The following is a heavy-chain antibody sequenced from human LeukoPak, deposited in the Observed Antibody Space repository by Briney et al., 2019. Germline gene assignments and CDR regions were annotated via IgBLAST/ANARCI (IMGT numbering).Heavy chain of an antibody. D-gene: IGHD5-24*01. Sequence: GGSLRLSCAASGFTFSSYGMSWVRQAPGKGLEWVSVISGSGGSTYYADSVKGRFTISRDNSKNTLYLQMNSLRADDTAVYYCAKSGYNRFDYWGQGTLVTVSS. CDR3: AKSGYNRFDY. V-gene: IGHV3-23*01. CDR2: ISGSGGST. CDR1: GFTFSSYG. J-gene: IGHJ4*02.